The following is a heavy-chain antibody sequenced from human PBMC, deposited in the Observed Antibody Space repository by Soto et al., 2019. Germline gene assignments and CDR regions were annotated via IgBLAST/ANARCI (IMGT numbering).Heavy chain of an antibody. CDR3: ARDHPHSYGVYYFDY. CDR2: IYYSGST. Sequence: SETLSLTCTVSGGSISSFYWSWIRQPPGKGLEWIGYIYYSGSTNYNPSLKSRVTISVDTSKNQFSLKLSSVTAADTAVYYCARDHPHSYGVYYFDYWGQGTPVTVSS. J-gene: IGHJ4*02. CDR1: GGSISSFY. D-gene: IGHD5-18*01. V-gene: IGHV4-59*01.